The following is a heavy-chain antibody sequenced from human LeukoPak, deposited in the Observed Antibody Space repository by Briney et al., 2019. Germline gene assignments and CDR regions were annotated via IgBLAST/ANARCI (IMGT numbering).Heavy chain of an antibody. CDR3: ASIVDTAMESFDY. J-gene: IGHJ4*02. Sequence: GASVKVSCKASGYTFTGYYMHWVRQAPGQGLEWMGWINPNSGGANYAQKFQGRVTMTRDTSISTAYMELSRLRSDDTAVYYCASIVDTAMESFDYWGQGTLVTVSS. V-gene: IGHV1-2*02. D-gene: IGHD5-18*01. CDR2: INPNSGGA. CDR1: GYTFTGYY.